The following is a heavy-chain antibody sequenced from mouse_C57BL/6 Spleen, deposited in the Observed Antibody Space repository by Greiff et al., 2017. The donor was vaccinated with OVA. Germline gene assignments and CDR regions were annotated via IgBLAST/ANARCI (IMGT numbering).Heavy chain of an antibody. J-gene: IGHJ3*01. Sequence: VKLQESGPELVKPGASVKISCKASGYAFSSSWMNWVKQRPGKGLEWIGRIYPGDGDTNYNGKFKGKATLTADKSSSTAYMQLSSLTSEDSAVYFCARAGDGNYGFAYWGQGTLVTVSA. CDR3: ARAGDGNYGFAY. CDR2: IYPGDGDT. D-gene: IGHD2-1*01. CDR1: GYAFSSSW. V-gene: IGHV1-82*01.